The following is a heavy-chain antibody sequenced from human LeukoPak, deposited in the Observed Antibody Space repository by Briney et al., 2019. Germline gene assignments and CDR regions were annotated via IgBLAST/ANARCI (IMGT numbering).Heavy chain of an antibody. V-gene: IGHV3-21*01. Sequence: GGPLSFSWAASGFPFSSYSMNWFRQAPGKGLGWVSSISGSSSYIYYADSVKGRFTISRDNAKNSLYLQMDSLRAEDTAVYYCARDLGTSPPAAQYYYYGMDVWGQGTTVTVSS. J-gene: IGHJ6*02. CDR1: GFPFSSYS. D-gene: IGHD2-2*01. CDR3: ARDLGTSPPAAQYYYYGMDV. CDR2: ISGSSSYI.